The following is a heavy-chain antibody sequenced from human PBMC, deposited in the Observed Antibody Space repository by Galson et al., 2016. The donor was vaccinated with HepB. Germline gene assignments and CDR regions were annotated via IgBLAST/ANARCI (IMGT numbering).Heavy chain of an antibody. Sequence: QSGAEVKKPGESLKISCKGSGYRFTTYWIGWVRQMPGKGLEWMGVIYPGDSNTRYSPSFQGQVTISVDKSISTAYLQWSSLKASDTAMYYCARGGRYCTSTSCYGYWDFDLWGRGTLVTVSS. V-gene: IGHV5-51*01. CDR1: GYRFTTYW. J-gene: IGHJ2*01. CDR3: ARGGRYCTSTSCYGYWDFDL. D-gene: IGHD2-2*01. CDR2: IYPGDSNT.